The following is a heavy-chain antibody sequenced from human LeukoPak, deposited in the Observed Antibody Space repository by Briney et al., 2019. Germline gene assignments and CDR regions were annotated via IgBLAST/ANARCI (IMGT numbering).Heavy chain of an antibody. Sequence: GSLRLSCAASGFTFSSYAMSWVRQPPGKGLELIGSIYDSGSTYYNPSLKSRVTISVDTSKNQFSLKLNSVTAADTAVYYCARHYGPWGQGTLVTVSS. CDR2: IYDSGST. V-gene: IGHV4-39*01. J-gene: IGHJ5*02. D-gene: IGHD3-10*01. CDR3: ARHYGP. CDR1: GFTFSSYA.